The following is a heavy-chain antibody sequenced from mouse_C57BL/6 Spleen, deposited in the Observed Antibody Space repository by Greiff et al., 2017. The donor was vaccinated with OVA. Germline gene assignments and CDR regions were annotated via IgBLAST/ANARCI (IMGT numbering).Heavy chain of an antibody. CDR3: AYDGYYDYFDY. CDR1: GYTFTDYN. Sequence: VQLKQSGPELVKPGASVKMSCKASGYTFTDYNMHWVKQSHGKSLEWIGYINPNNGGTSYNQKFKGKATLTVNKSSSTAYMELRSLTSEDSAVYYCAYDGYYDYFDYWGQGTTLTVSS. V-gene: IGHV1-22*01. CDR2: INPNNGGT. D-gene: IGHD2-3*01. J-gene: IGHJ2*01.